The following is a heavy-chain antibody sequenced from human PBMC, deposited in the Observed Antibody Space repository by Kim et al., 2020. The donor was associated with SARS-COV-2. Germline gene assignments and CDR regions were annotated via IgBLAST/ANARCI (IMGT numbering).Heavy chain of an antibody. CDR2: INHSGST. V-gene: IGHV4-34*01. CDR3: ARVRNWFYYGSGSYYLDD. J-gene: IGHJ4*02. D-gene: IGHD3-10*01. Sequence: SETLSLTCAVYGGSFSGYYWRWIRQPPGKGLEWIGAINHSGSTNYNPSLKSRVTISVDTSKNQFSLKLSSVTAADTAVYYCARVRNWFYYGSGSYYLDDWGQGTLVTVSA. CDR1: GGSFSGYY.